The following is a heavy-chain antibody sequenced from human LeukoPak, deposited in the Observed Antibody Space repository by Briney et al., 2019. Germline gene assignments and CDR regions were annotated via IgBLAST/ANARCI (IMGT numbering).Heavy chain of an antibody. D-gene: IGHD3-9*01. CDR1: GYSFTSYG. Sequence: ASVKVSCKASGYSFTSYGISWVPQAPGQGLERVGWISAYNGNTNYAQKFQGRVTMTTDTSTSTAYMELRSLRSDDTAVYYCARDYDILTGYPPGDYWGQGTLVTVSS. CDR3: ARDYDILTGYPPGDY. V-gene: IGHV1-18*01. CDR2: ISAYNGNT. J-gene: IGHJ4*02.